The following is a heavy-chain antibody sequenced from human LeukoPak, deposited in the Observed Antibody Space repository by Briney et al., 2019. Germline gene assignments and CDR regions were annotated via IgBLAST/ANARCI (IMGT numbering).Heavy chain of an antibody. CDR1: GGFFSRYS. Sequence: PSQTLSLTCAVYGGFFSRYSCSCIRQPPGKGLEWIGERNHRGCTNYNPPLKSRVTISVDTSKNQFSLKLSSVTAADTAVYYCARVPVDTAMRDAFDIWGQGTMVTVSS. V-gene: IGHV4-34*01. CDR2: RNHRGCT. J-gene: IGHJ3*02. D-gene: IGHD5-18*01. CDR3: ARVPVDTAMRDAFDI.